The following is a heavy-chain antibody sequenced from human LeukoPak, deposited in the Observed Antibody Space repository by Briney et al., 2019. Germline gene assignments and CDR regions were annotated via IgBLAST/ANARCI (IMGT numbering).Heavy chain of an antibody. CDR1: GYTFTSHD. Sequence: GASVKVSCKASGYTFTSHDINWVRQATGQGLEWMGWMNPNSGKTGYAQKFRGRVTITRSTSISTAYMELSSLRSEDTAVYYCARGPVGATHYYMDVWGNGTTVTVSS. CDR3: ARGPVGATHYYMDV. D-gene: IGHD1-26*01. V-gene: IGHV1-8*03. CDR2: MNPNSGKT. J-gene: IGHJ6*03.